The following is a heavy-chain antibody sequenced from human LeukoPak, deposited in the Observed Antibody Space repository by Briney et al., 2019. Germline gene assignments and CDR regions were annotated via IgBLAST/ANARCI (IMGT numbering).Heavy chain of an antibody. CDR3: AKGYSSSWYGDFDY. CDR1: GFTFSSYG. CDR2: ISYDGSNK. D-gene: IGHD6-13*01. V-gene: IGHV3-30*18. J-gene: IGHJ4*02. Sequence: GGSLRLSCAASGFTFSSYGMLWVRQAPGKGLEWVAVISYDGSNKYYADSVKGRFTISRDNSKNTLYLQMNSLRAEDTAVYYCAKGYSSSWYGDFDYWGQGTLVTVSS.